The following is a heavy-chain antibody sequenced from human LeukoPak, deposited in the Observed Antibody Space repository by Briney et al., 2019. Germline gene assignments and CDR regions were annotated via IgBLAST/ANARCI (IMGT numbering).Heavy chain of an antibody. Sequence: ASVKVSCKASGYTFTSYGISWVRQAPGQGLEWMGWISAYNGNTNYAQKLQGRVTMTTDTSTSTAYMELRSLRSDDTAVYYCARGRVPIAAAGTRDYYYYYMDVWGKGTTVTISS. V-gene: IGHV1-18*01. CDR3: ARGRVPIAAAGTRDYYYYYMDV. CDR1: GYTFTSYG. CDR2: ISAYNGNT. J-gene: IGHJ6*03. D-gene: IGHD6-13*01.